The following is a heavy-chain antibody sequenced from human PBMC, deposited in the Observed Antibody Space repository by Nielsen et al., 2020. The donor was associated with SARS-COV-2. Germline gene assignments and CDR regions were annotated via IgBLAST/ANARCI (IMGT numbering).Heavy chain of an antibody. CDR3: VRDLSGYDSRMDF. D-gene: IGHD5-12*01. CDR2: ISYDGTE. J-gene: IGHJ4*02. Sequence: GESLKISCATSGFTFSSHALHWVRQAPGKGLQWMAIISYDGTEHYADSVKGRFTISRDNARNSLYLQMNTLRAEDTAVYYCVRDLSGYDSRMDFWGQGTLVTVSS. CDR1: GFTFSSHA. V-gene: IGHV3-30*04.